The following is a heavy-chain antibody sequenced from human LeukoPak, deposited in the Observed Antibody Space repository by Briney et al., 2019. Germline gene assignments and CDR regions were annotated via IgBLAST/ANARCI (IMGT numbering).Heavy chain of an antibody. V-gene: IGHV1-46*01. CDR1: GYTFTSYY. J-gene: IGHJ4*02. D-gene: IGHD3-22*01. Sequence: ASVKVSCKASGYTFTSYYMHWVRQAPGQGLEWMGIINPSGGSTSYAQKFQGRVTMTRDTSTSTVYMELSSLRSEDTAVCYCARDRRDDSSGYYQSYYFDYWGQGTLVTVSS. CDR2: INPSGGST. CDR3: ARDRRDDSSGYYQSYYFDY.